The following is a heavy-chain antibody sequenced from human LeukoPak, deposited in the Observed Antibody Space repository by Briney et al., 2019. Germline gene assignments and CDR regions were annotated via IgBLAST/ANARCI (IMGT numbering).Heavy chain of an antibody. D-gene: IGHD4-23*01. Sequence: GASVKVSCKASGYTFTGYYMHWVRQAPGQGLEWMGWINPNSGGTNYAQKFQGRVTMTRDTSISTAYMELSRLRADDTAVYYCARGDIMGNSGWFDPWGQGTLVTVSS. V-gene: IGHV1-2*02. CDR3: ARGDIMGNSGWFDP. CDR1: GYTFTGYY. CDR2: INPNSGGT. J-gene: IGHJ5*02.